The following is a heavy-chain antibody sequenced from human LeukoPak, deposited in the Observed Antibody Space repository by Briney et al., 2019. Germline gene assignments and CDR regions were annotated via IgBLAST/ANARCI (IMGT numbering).Heavy chain of an antibody. Sequence: ASVKVSCKVSGYTFTDYYVHWVQHAPGKELEWMGLIDPENDETIYSEKFQGRLTMAADTSTDTAYMELRSEDTAFYYCATSSMGTATAAFDYWGQGTLVTASS. V-gene: IGHV1-69-2*01. CDR1: GYTFTDYY. CDR2: IDPENDET. J-gene: IGHJ4*02. CDR3: ATSSMGTATAAFDY. D-gene: IGHD7-27*01.